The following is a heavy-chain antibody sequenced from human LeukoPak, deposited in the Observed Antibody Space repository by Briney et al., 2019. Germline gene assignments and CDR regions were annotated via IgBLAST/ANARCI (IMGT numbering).Heavy chain of an antibody. CDR1: GYTFTGYY. V-gene: IGHV1-2*02. Sequence: ASVKVSCKASGYTFTGYYMHWVRQAPGQGLEWMGWINPNSGGTNYAQKFQGRVTMTRDTSISTAYMELSRLRSDDTALYYCAKEPISSGWYYFDYWGQGTLVTVSS. D-gene: IGHD6-19*01. J-gene: IGHJ4*02. CDR2: INPNSGGT. CDR3: AKEPISSGWYYFDY.